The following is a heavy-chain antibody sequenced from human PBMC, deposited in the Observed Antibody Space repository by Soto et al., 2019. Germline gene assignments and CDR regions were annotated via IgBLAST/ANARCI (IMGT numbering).Heavy chain of an antibody. J-gene: IGHJ4*02. V-gene: IGHV3-30*18. Sequence: SLRLSCAASGFTFSSYGMHWVRQAPGKGLEWVAVISYDGSNKYYADSVKGRFTISRDNSKNTLYLQMNSLRAEGTAVYYCAKDFIVARGYGYYHYFDNWGQGTLLTVSS. CDR1: GFTFSSYG. CDR3: AKDFIVARGYGYYHYFDN. D-gene: IGHD4-17*01. CDR2: ISYDGSNK.